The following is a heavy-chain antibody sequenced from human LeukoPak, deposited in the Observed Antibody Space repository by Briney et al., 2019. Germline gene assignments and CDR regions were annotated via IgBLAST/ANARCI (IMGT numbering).Heavy chain of an antibody. V-gene: IGHV3-30*04. CDR2: ISYDGSNT. Sequence: PGGSLRLSCAASGFTFSSYAMHWVRQAPGKGLEWVAVISYDGSNTYYADSVKGRFTISRDNSKNTLYLQMNSLRAEDTAVYYCARDLFGLVVAAPAFDYWGQGTLVTVSS. CDR1: GFTFSSYA. CDR3: ARDLFGLVVAAPAFDY. J-gene: IGHJ4*02. D-gene: IGHD2-15*01.